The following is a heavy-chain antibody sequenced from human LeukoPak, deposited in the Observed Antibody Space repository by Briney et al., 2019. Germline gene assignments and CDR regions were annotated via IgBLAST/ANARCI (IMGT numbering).Heavy chain of an antibody. CDR3: ARIRSLELGGFDP. Sequence: GGSLRLSCVASGFTFSNYGMTWVRQAPGKGLEWVSCISGSGSTTYYADSVKGRFTISRDNSKNTLYLQMNSLRVEDTAVYYCARIRSLELGGFDPWGQGTLVTVSS. V-gene: IGHV3-23*01. CDR1: GFTFSNYG. J-gene: IGHJ5*02. D-gene: IGHD1-7*01. CDR2: ISGSGSTT.